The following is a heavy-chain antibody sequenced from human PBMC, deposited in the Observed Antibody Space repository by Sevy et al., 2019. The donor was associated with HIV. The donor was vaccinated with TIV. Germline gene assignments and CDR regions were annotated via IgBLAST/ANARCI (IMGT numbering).Heavy chain of an antibody. Sequence: GGSLRLSCAASGFTFSSYAMSWVRQAPGKGLEWVSAISGSGGSTYYADSVKGRFTISRDNSKNTLYLQMNSLRAEDTAVYYCARRRYHFWSGYEAYYFDYWGQGTLVTVSS. V-gene: IGHV3-23*01. D-gene: IGHD3-3*01. CDR2: ISGSGGST. CDR1: GFTFSSYA. CDR3: ARRRYHFWSGYEAYYFDY. J-gene: IGHJ4*02.